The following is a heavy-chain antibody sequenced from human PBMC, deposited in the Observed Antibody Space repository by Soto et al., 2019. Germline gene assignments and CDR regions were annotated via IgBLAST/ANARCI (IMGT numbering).Heavy chain of an antibody. CDR1: GGYYSANY. CDR3: ATGGLFSS. J-gene: IGHJ5*02. D-gene: IGHD3-3*01. V-gene: IGHV4-34*01. Sequence: ASETPSLTCGISGGYYSANYWSWIRQSPGKGLEWLGEINHSGSTEYNPSLKSRVTISADSSKNQFSLTLTSVTAADTAVYYCATGGLFSSWGQGTLVTVSS. CDR2: INHSGST.